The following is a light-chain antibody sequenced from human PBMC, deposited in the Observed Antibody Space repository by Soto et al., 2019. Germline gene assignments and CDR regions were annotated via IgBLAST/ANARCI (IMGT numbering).Light chain of an antibody. CDR3: FSFTTDWTHV. Sequence: ALTQPASVSGSPGQSITISCTGTSSDVGAYNYVSWFQQHPGKAPTLIISEVSNRPSGVSNRFSGSKSGNAASLTISGLQAEDEADYFCFSFTTDWTHVFGAGTKVTVL. CDR1: SSDVGAYNY. V-gene: IGLV2-14*01. CDR2: EVS. J-gene: IGLJ1*01.